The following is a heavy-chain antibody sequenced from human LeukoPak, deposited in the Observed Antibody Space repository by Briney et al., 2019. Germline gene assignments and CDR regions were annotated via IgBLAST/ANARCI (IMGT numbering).Heavy chain of an antibody. V-gene: IGHV6-1*01. CDR1: GDSVSNNGAA. J-gene: IGHJ4*02. CDR2: TYYRSKWYN. D-gene: IGHD2-15*01. CDR3: ARDPPFAYSTFDS. Sequence: SQTLSLTCAISGDSVSNNGAAWNWLRQSPSRGLEWLGRTYYRSKWYNDYALSVRGRITINPDTSKNQFSLQLNSVTPEDTAVYYCARDPPFAYSTFDSWGQGTLVTVSS.